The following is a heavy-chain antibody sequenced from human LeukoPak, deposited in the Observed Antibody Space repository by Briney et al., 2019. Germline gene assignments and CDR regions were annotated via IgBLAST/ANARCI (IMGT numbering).Heavy chain of an antibody. CDR2: ISLSSSSI. CDR1: GFTFSHYG. V-gene: IGHV3-48*01. Sequence: GGSLRLSCAASGFTFSHYGMHWVRQAPGKGLEWASYISLSSSSIYYADSVKGRFTISRDNAKNSLYLQMNSLRAEDTAVYYCARVRSPRYFDYWGQGTLVTVSS. CDR3: ARVRSPRYFDY. J-gene: IGHJ4*02.